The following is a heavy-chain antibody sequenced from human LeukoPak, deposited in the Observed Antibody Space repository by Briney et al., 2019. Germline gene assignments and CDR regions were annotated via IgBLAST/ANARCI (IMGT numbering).Heavy chain of an antibody. CDR2: ISGSGGST. V-gene: IGHV3-23*01. Sequence: GGSLRLSCAASGFTFSSYAMSWVRQAPGKGLEWVSAISGSGGSTYYADSVKGRFTISRDNSKHTLYLQMNSLRAEDTAVYYCAKVGYYGSGSYLPDYWGQGTLVTVSS. D-gene: IGHD3-10*01. CDR3: AKVGYYGSGSYLPDY. J-gene: IGHJ4*02. CDR1: GFTFSSYA.